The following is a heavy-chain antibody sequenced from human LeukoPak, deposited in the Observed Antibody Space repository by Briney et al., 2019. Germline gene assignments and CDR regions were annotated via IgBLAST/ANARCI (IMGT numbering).Heavy chain of an antibody. V-gene: IGHV3-21*01. CDR2: ISSGGSYI. Sequence: PGGSLRLSCAASGFTFSDYAMNWVRQAPGKGLEWVSSISSGGSYISYADSVKGRFTVSRDNAKDSLFLQMRSLRDEDTAVYYCAGGPALYRTRSSCLDGFDWGQEPWSASPQ. CDR1: GFTFSDYA. CDR3: AGGPALYRTRSSCLDGFD. D-gene: IGHD2-2*01. J-gene: IGHJ4*01.